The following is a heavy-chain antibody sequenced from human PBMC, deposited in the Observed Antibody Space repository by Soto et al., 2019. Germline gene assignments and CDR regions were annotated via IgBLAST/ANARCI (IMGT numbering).Heavy chain of an antibody. CDR3: ARASRGDFWSGYYAQPLDY. CDR2: IKQDGSEK. V-gene: IGHV3-7*01. Sequence: EVQLVESGGGLVQPGGSLRLSCAASGFTFSSYWMSWVRQAPGKGLEWVANIKQDGSEKYYVDSVKGRFTISRDNAKNSLYLQMNSLRAEDTAVYYCARASRGDFWSGYYAQPLDYWGQGTLVTVSS. CDR1: GFTFSSYW. D-gene: IGHD3-3*01. J-gene: IGHJ4*02.